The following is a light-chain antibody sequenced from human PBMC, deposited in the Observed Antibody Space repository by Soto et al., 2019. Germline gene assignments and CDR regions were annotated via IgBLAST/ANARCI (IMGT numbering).Light chain of an antibody. V-gene: IGLV8-61*01. CDR3: VLYMGSGIWV. J-gene: IGLJ7*01. Sequence: QAVVTQEPSCSVSPGGTVTLTCGLSFGSVSTSYYPSWYQQTPGQAPRTLIYSTNTRSSGVPDRFSGSILGNKAALTITGAQADDESDYYCVLYMGSGIWVFGGGTQLTVL. CDR1: FGSVSTSYY. CDR2: STN.